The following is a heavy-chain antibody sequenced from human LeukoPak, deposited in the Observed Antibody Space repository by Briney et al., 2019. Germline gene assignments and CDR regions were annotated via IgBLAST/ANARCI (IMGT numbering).Heavy chain of an antibody. J-gene: IGHJ4*02. Sequence: QPGGSLRLSCAASGFTFSSYGMHWVRQAPGKGLEGVAFIRYDGSNKYYAESVKGRLTISRDNSKNTLYLQMNSPRAEDTAVYYCAKDLREGYYDSSGTFDYWGQGTLVTVSS. CDR1: GFTFSSYG. D-gene: IGHD3-22*01. CDR2: IRYDGSNK. V-gene: IGHV3-30*02. CDR3: AKDLREGYYDSSGTFDY.